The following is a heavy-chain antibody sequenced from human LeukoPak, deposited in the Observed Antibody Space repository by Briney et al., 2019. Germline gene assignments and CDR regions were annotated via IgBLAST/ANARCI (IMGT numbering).Heavy chain of an antibody. V-gene: IGHV1-18*04. J-gene: IGHJ4*02. CDR3: ARDKSPIRSRSGSESSPLDN. CDR2: ISGYNGNT. D-gene: IGHD6-19*01. CDR1: GYTFTYYG. Sequence: GVSVKVSCKTSGYTFTYYGINWVRQAPGQGLEWMGWISGYNGNTKYAQKFQGRVTMTTDTFTNTACMELRSLRSDDTAMYYCARDKSPIRSRSGSESSPLDNWGQGTLVFVSS.